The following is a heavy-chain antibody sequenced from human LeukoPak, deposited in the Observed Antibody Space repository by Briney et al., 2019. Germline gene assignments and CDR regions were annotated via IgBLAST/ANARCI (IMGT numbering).Heavy chain of an antibody. Sequence: ASVTVSCKVSGYTLTELPMHWVRQAPGKGLEWMGGFDPEDGEPIYAQKFQGRVTMTEDTSTDTAYMELSSLRSEDTAVYYCATVGQAGDYWGQGTLVTVSS. CDR2: FDPEDGEP. CDR3: ATVGQAGDY. D-gene: IGHD3-10*01. CDR1: GYTLTELP. J-gene: IGHJ4*02. V-gene: IGHV1-24*01.